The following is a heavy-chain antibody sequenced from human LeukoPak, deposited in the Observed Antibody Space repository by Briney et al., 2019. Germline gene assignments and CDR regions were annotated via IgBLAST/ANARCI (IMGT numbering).Heavy chain of an antibody. CDR2: IKQDGSEK. V-gene: IGHV3-7*03. CDR1: GFTFSGYW. Sequence: GGSLRLSCAASGFTFSGYWMSWVRQAPGKGLEWVANIKQDGSEKYYVDSVKGRFTISRDNAKNSLYLQMNSLRAEDTAVYYCARESTTVTSRSYFDYWGQGTLVTVSS. J-gene: IGHJ4*02. D-gene: IGHD4-17*01. CDR3: ARESTTVTSRSYFDY.